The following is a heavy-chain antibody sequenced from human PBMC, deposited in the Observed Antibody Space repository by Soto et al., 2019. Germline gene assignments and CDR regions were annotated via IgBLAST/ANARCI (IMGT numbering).Heavy chain of an antibody. CDR3: AKDLANRRLYGSSYYFDY. J-gene: IGHJ4*02. CDR2: ISWNSGSI. V-gene: IGHV3-9*01. D-gene: IGHD2-15*01. CDR1: GFTFDDYA. Sequence: PGGSLRLSCAASGFTFDDYAMHWVRQAPGKGLEWVSGISWNSGSIGYADSVKGRFTISRDNAKNSLYLQMNSLRAEDTALYYCAKDLANRRLYGSSYYFDYWGQGTLVTVSS.